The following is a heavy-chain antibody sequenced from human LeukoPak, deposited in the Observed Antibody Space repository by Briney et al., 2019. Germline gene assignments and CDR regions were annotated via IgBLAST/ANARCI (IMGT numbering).Heavy chain of an antibody. CDR2: IYYSGST. CDR3: ARGQPPRVHYYDSSGYYVRYLRGYYFDY. J-gene: IGHJ4*02. V-gene: IGHV4-39*01. Sequence: SETLSLTCTVSGGSISSSSYYWGWIRQPPGKGLEWIGSIYYSGSTYYNPSLKSRVTISVDTSKNQFSLKLSSVTAADTAVYYCARGQPPRVHYYDSSGYYVRYLRGYYFDYWGQGTLVTVSS. CDR1: GGSISSSSYY. D-gene: IGHD3-22*01.